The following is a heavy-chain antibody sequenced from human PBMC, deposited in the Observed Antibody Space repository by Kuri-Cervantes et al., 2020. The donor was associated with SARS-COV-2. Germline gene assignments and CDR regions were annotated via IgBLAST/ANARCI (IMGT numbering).Heavy chain of an antibody. Sequence: GSLRLSCTASGGSISSYYWSWIRQPAGKGLEWIGRIYTSGSTNYNPSLKSRVTMSVDTSKNQFSLKLSSVTAADTAVYYCARGYYYYYYMDVWGKGTTVTVSS. V-gene: IGHV4-4*07. CDR2: IYTSGST. CDR3: ARGYYYYYYMDV. J-gene: IGHJ6*03. CDR1: GGSISSYY.